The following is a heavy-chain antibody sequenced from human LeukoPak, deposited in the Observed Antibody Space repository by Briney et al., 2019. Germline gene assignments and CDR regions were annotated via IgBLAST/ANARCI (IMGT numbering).Heavy chain of an antibody. J-gene: IGHJ4*02. D-gene: IGHD5-12*01. CDR2: IYHSGST. CDR3: ARSGYSGYDYFDY. Sequence: PSETLSLTCSVSGGSINSDGFYWSWIRQPPGKGLEWIGYIYHSGSTYYNPSLKSRVTISVDRSKNQFSLKLSSVTAADTAVYYCARSGYSGYDYFDYWGQGTLVTVSS. CDR1: GGSINSDGFY. V-gene: IGHV4-30-2*01.